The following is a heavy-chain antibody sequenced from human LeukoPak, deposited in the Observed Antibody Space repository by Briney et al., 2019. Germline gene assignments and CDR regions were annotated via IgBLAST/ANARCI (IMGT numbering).Heavy chain of an antibody. CDR2: ISSSSSTI. V-gene: IGHV3-48*04. CDR3: ARDRTNNYYDSSGYYLH. D-gene: IGHD3-22*01. J-gene: IGHJ4*02. Sequence: GGSLRLSCAASGLTFSSYSMNWVRQAPGKGLEWVSYISSSSSTIYYADSVKGRFTISRDNAKNSLYLQMNSLRAEDTAVYYCARDRTNNYYDSSGYYLHWGQGTLVTVSS. CDR1: GLTFSSYS.